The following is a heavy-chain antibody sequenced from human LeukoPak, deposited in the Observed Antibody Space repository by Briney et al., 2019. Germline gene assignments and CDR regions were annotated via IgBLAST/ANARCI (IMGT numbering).Heavy chain of an antibody. Sequence: SETLSLTCTVSGGSISSGDYYWSWIRQPPGKGLEWIGYIYYSGSAYYNPSLKSRVTISVDTSKNQFSLKLSSVTAADTAVYYCARDRNYYDSSGYYFDYWGQGTLVTVSS. V-gene: IGHV4-30-4*08. CDR1: GGSISSGDYY. J-gene: IGHJ4*02. CDR2: IYYSGSA. CDR3: ARDRNYYDSSGYYFDY. D-gene: IGHD3-22*01.